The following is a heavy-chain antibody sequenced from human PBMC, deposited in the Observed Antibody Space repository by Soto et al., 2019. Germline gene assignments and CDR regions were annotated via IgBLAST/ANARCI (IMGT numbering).Heavy chain of an antibody. CDR1: GGSISSYY. Sequence: QVQLQESGPGLVKPSETLSLTCTVSGGSISSYYWSWIRQPPGKGLEWIGYIYYSGSTNYNPSLKSRVTIGVDTSKNQFSLKLSSVTAADTAVYYCAREGTKRWLQLRAFDIWGQGTMVTVSS. CDR3: AREGTKRWLQLRAFDI. D-gene: IGHD5-12*01. V-gene: IGHV4-59*01. J-gene: IGHJ3*02. CDR2: IYYSGST.